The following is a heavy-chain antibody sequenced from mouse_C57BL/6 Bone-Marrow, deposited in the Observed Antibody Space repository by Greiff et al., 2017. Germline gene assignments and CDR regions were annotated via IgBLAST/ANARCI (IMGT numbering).Heavy chain of an antibody. J-gene: IGHJ2*01. CDR3: ARNDYDDFDY. CDR2: IYPRSGNT. V-gene: IGHV1-81*01. CDR1: GYTFTSYG. Sequence: QVHVKQSGAELARPGASVKLSCKASGYTFTSYGISWVKQRAGQGLEWIGEIYPRSGNTYYNEKFKGKATLTADKSSSTAYMELRSLTSEDSAVYFCARNDYDDFDYGGQGTTRTVSS. D-gene: IGHD2-4*01.